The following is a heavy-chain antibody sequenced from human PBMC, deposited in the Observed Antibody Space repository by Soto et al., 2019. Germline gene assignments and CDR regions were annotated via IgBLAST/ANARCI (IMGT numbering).Heavy chain of an antibody. CDR2: IWYDGSNK. Sequence: QVQLVESGGGVVQPGRSLRLSCAASGFTFISYGIHWVRKAPGRGLEWVAVIWYDGSNKYYADSVKGRFTISRDNSKNTLYLQMNSLRAEDTAVYYCARDQGSSSGWIDYWGQGTLVTVSS. J-gene: IGHJ4*02. CDR3: ARDQGSSSGWIDY. CDR1: GFTFISYG. V-gene: IGHV3-33*01. D-gene: IGHD6-19*01.